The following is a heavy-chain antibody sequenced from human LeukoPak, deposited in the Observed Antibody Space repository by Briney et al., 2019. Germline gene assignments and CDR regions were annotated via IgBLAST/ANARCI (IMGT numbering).Heavy chain of an antibody. CDR1: GGSISSSNYQ. Sequence: SETLSLTCTVFGGSISSSNYQWAWIRQSPGKGLEWIGSIYYDGSTNYNPSLKSRVTIPVDMSKNQFSLKLSSVTASDTAVYYCARHPSCTVVTHCSFDYWGQGTLVTVSS. V-gene: IGHV4-39*01. J-gene: IGHJ4*02. CDR2: IYYDGST. CDR3: ARHPSCTVVTHCSFDY. D-gene: IGHD2-2*01.